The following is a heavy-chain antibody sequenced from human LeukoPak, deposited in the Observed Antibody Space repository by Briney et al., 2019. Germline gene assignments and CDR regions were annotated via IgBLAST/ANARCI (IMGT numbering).Heavy chain of an antibody. CDR1: GFSLSTSGMR. CDR2: LDWDDDK. J-gene: IGHJ4*02. Sequence: SGPALVKPTQTLTLTCTFSGFSLSTSGMRVSWIRQPPGKALEWLARLDWDDDKFYSTSLKTRLTISKDTSKNQVVLTMTNMDPVDTATYYCARDYYGSGSYLEGSFDYWGQGTLVTVSS. V-gene: IGHV2-70*04. D-gene: IGHD3-10*01. CDR3: ARDYYGSGSYLEGSFDY.